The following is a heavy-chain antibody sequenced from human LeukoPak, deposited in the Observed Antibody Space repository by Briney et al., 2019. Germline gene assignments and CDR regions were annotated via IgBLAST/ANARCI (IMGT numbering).Heavy chain of an antibody. D-gene: IGHD6-19*01. CDR1: GFTFSSYA. J-gene: IGHJ4*02. Sequence: PGRSLRLSCAASGFTFSSYAMHWVRQAPGKGLEWVAVISYDGSNKYYADFVKGRFTISRDNSKNTLYLQMNSLRAEDTAVYYCARPYFGYSSGWYDYWGQGTLVTVSS. V-gene: IGHV3-30-3*01. CDR3: ARPYFGYSSGWYDY. CDR2: ISYDGSNK.